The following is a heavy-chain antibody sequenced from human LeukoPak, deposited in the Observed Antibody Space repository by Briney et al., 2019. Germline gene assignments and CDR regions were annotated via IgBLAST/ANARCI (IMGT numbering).Heavy chain of an antibody. V-gene: IGHV4-34*01. D-gene: IGHD6-13*01. CDR1: GGSFSGYY. Sequence: SETLSLTCAVYGGSFSGYYWSWIRQPPGKGLEWIGEINHSGSTNYNPSLKSRVTISVDTSKNQFSLKLSSVTAADTAVYYCATTPAIAAAGTVWFDPWGQGTLVTVSS. J-gene: IGHJ5*02. CDR3: ATTPAIAAAGTVWFDP. CDR2: INHSGST.